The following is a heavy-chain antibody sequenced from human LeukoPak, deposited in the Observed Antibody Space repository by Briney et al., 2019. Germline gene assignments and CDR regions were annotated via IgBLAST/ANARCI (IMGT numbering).Heavy chain of an antibody. J-gene: IGHJ3*02. CDR2: INPNSGGT. Sequence: ASVKVSCKASGYTFTGYYMHWVRQAPGQGLEWMGWINPNSGGTNYAQKFQGRVTMTRDTSTSTVYMELSSLRSEDTAVYYCARPARATIPDAFDIWGQGTMVTVSS. V-gene: IGHV1-2*02. D-gene: IGHD5-12*01. CDR3: ARPARATIPDAFDI. CDR1: GYTFTGYY.